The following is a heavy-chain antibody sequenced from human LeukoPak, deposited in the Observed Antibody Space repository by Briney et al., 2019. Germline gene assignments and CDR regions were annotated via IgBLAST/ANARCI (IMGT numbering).Heavy chain of an antibody. Sequence: SGGSLRLSCAASGFTFSSYAMSWVRQAPGKGLEWVSAISGSGGSTYYADSVKGRFTISRDKSRNTLYLEMTSLRAEDTAIYYCAKSLRGYGGYDSWGQGTQVTVSS. J-gene: IGHJ4*02. D-gene: IGHD4/OR15-4a*01. CDR1: GFTFSSYA. V-gene: IGHV3-23*01. CDR3: AKSLRGYGGYDS. CDR2: ISGSGGST.